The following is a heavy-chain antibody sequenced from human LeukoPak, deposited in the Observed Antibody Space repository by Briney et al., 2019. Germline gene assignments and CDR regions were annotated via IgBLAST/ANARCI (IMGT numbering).Heavy chain of an antibody. J-gene: IGHJ2*01. CDR2: IWYDGSNK. CDR3: AKDGAAEQQLSGYFDL. Sequence: GGSLRLSCAASGFTFSSYGMHWVRQAPGKGLEWVAVIWYDGSNKYYADSVKGRFTVSRDNSKNTLYLQLNSLRAEDTAVYYCAKDGAAEQQLSGYFDLWGRGTLVTVSS. V-gene: IGHV3-30*02. CDR1: GFTFSSYG. D-gene: IGHD6-13*01.